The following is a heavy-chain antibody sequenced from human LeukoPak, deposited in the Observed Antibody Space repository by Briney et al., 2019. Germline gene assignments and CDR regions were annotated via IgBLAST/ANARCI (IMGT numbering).Heavy chain of an antibody. CDR2: IYSSGNT. CDR1: GGSISSYY. J-gene: IGHJ3*02. Sequence: PSETLSLTCAVSGGSISSYYWSWIRQPPGKGLEWIAYIYSSGNTNYNPSFKSRVTISVDTSKNQLSLKLTSVAAADTAIYYCARQPSGTAAFDIWGQGTMVIVSS. V-gene: IGHV4-59*08. CDR3: ARQPSGTAAFDI. D-gene: IGHD1/OR15-1a*01.